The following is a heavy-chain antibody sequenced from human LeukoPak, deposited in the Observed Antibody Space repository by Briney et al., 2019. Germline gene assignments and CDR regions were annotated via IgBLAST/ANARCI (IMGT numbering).Heavy chain of an antibody. Sequence: PSETLSLTCTASGGSISSASYYWRWIREPPGKGLEWIGSIFYSGRTYYNSSLESRVTMSVDTSKIQFSLKLSSVTAAETAVYYCARHGIMAAAGLHWFDPWGQGTLVTVSS. CDR3: ARHGIMAAAGLHWFDP. J-gene: IGHJ5*02. D-gene: IGHD6-13*01. V-gene: IGHV4-39*01. CDR1: GGSISSASYY. CDR2: IFYSGRT.